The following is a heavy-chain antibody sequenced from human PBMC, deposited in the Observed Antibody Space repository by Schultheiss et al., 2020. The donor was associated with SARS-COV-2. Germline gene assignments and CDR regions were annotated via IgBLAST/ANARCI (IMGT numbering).Heavy chain of an antibody. CDR1: GFTFSSNA. J-gene: IGHJ6*02. CDR3: ARVPVTTVASYYYYGMDV. D-gene: IGHD4-17*01. CDR2: IICSGGST. V-gene: IGHV3-23*01. Sequence: GGSLRLSCAASGFTFSSNAMSWVRQAPGKGLEWVSAIICSGGSTYYADSVKGRFTISRDNSKNTLYLQMNSLRAEDTAVYYCARVPVTTVASYYYYGMDVWGQGTMVTVSS.